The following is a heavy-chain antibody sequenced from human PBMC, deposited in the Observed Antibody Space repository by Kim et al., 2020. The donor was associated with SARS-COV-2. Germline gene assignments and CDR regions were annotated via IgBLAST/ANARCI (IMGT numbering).Heavy chain of an antibody. D-gene: IGHD2-15*01. CDR3: AKDTEDIVVVVAATGLDY. J-gene: IGHJ4*02. CDR2: ISGDGGST. CDR1: GFTFDDYA. Sequence: GGSLRLSCAASGFTFDDYAMHWVRQAPGKGLEWVSLISGDGGSTYYADSVKGRFTISRDNSKNSLYLQMNSLRTEDTALYYCAKDTEDIVVVVAATGLDYWGQGTLVTVSS. V-gene: IGHV3-43*02.